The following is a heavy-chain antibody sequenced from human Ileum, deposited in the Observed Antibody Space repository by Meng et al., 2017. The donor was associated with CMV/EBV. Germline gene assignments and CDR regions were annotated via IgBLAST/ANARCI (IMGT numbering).Heavy chain of an antibody. CDR2: IYWDDDK. Sequence: SGPGLVRPPETLPLTCTVSGDSIRNYFWSWIRQPAGKKLEWLAVIYWDDDKRYNPSLKNRLAITKDTTKNQVVLTMTNMDPVDTATYYCAHRRGGSSPWAWGDFDYWGQGTLVTVSS. CDR1: GDSIRNYFW. CDR3: AHRRGGSSPWAWGDFDY. J-gene: IGHJ4*02. V-gene: IGHV2-5*08. D-gene: IGHD2-2*01.